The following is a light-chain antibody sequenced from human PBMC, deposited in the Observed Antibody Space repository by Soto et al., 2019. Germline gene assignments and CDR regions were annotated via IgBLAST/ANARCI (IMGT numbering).Light chain of an antibody. CDR2: DAS. Sequence: DIQMTQSPSTLSASVGDRVTITCRASQSISSWLAWYQQKPGKAPKLLIYDASSLEGGVPSRFSGSGSGTEFPLTISSLQPDDFATYYCQQYNSYPWTFGQGTKVEIK. J-gene: IGKJ1*01. CDR3: QQYNSYPWT. V-gene: IGKV1-5*01. CDR1: QSISSW.